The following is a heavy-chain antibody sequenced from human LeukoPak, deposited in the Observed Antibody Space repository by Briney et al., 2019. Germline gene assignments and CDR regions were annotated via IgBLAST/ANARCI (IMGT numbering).Heavy chain of an antibody. D-gene: IGHD4-23*01. CDR3: ARVGYGGNAKDY. CDR2: IKEDGSKR. V-gene: IGHV3-7*04. Sequence: GGSLRLSCAASGFTFSTYWMSWVRQAPGKGLEWVANIKEDGSKRYYVDSVRGRFSTTRDNAKNSLYLQMNSLRAEDTAVYYCARVGYGGNAKDYWGQETLVTVSS. CDR1: GFTFSTYW. J-gene: IGHJ4*02.